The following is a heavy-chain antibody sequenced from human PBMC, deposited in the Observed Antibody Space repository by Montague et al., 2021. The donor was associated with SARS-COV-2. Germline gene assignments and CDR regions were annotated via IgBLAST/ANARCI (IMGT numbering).Heavy chain of an antibody. Sequence: SETLSLTYTVSGDSISTYYWSWIRQPPGKGLEWIGYIYYNGYTXXXPSXXXRVTISVDTSKNQFSLRLSSVTAADTAVYFCARGGATYYYDTSGYVNAFDTWGQGTMVTVSS. D-gene: IGHD3-22*01. CDR2: IYYNGYT. CDR3: ARGGATYYYDTSGYVNAFDT. J-gene: IGHJ3*02. CDR1: GDSISTYY. V-gene: IGHV4-59*01.